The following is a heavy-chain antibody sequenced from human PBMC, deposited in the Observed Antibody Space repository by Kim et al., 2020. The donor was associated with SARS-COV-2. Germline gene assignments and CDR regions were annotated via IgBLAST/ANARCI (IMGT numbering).Heavy chain of an antibody. CDR1: GFTFRTYA. D-gene: IGHD2-15*01. J-gene: IGHJ2*01. CDR2: ISNSGGST. V-gene: IGHV3-23*01. CDR3: AKDGRYTLLISAWYCDL. Sequence: GGSLRLSCAASGFTFRTYAMSWVRQAPGKGLEWVSIISNSGGSTYYADSVKGRFTISRDNSKSTLHLQMNSLRADDTAVYYCAKDGRYTLLISAWYCDLWGRGTLVTVSS.